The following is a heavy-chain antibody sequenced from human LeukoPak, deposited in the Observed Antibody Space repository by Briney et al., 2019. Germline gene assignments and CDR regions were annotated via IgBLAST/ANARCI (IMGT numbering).Heavy chain of an antibody. D-gene: IGHD4-11*01. CDR3: AKCGVDYSNYVPIDY. CDR2: IRYDGSNK. J-gene: IGHJ4*02. CDR1: GFTFSSYG. Sequence: GGSLRLSCAASGFTFSSYGMHWVRQAPGKGLEWVAFIRYDGSNKYYADSVKGRFTISRDNSKNTLYLQMNSLRAEDTAVYYCAKCGVDYSNYVPIDYWGQGTLVTVSS. V-gene: IGHV3-30*02.